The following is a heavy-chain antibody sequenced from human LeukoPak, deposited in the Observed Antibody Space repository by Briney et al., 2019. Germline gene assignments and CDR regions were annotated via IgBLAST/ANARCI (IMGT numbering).Heavy chain of an antibody. CDR3: AKEVGYNYAPLDY. CDR1: GLTFSAYG. V-gene: IGHV3-30*18. CDR2: ISKTGGTK. J-gene: IGHJ4*02. Sequence: GRSLRLSCAASGLTFSAYGMQWVRQAPGKGLEWLAVISKTGGTKYYADSVKGRFTVSRDNAGNTLYLQMNSLRPEDTAVYYCAKEVGYNYAPLDYWGLGTLVTVSS. D-gene: IGHD5-18*01.